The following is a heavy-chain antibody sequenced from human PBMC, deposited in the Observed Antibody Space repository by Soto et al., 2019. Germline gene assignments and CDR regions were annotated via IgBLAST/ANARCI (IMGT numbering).Heavy chain of an antibody. CDR2: ILYDGSNT. D-gene: IGHD5-12*01. J-gene: IGHJ4*02. CDR3: ARGPGIVAPQGN. V-gene: IGHV3-30-3*01. CDR1: GFTFSSYA. Sequence: QVQLVESGGGVVQPGRSLRLSCAASGFTFSSYAMHWVRQAPGKGLEWVAVILYDGSNTYYADSVKGRFTISRDNSKNTLYLQMNSLRSEDTAVYYCARGPGIVAPQGNWGQRTLVTVSS.